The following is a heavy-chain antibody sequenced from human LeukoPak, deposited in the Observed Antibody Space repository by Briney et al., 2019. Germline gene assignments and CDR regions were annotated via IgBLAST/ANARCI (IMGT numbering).Heavy chain of an antibody. V-gene: IGHV3-7*01. CDR2: IKQDGSEK. J-gene: IGHJ6*03. D-gene: IGHD7-27*01. CDR1: GCTFSSYW. Sequence: GGSLRLSCAASGCTFSSYWRSWVRQAPGKGLEWVANIKQDGSEKKYVDSVSGRFTISRENAKDSLYLQVNSLRVEDTAVYYCARQPWGLYYYQMDVWGKGTTVTVSS. CDR3: ARQPWGLYYYQMDV.